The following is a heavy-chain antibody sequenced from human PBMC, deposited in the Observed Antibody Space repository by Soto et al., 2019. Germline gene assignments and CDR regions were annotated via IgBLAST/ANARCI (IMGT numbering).Heavy chain of an antibody. CDR3: ARDGPYDSRGYYYDKSDY. J-gene: IGHJ4*01. V-gene: IGHV1-69*13. D-gene: IGHD3-22*01. Sequence: SVKVSCKAAGGTFSTYAVSWGRRAPGHGLEWMGGIIPIFGTANYAQKFQGRVTITADESTSTAYMELSSLRSEDTAVYYCARDGPYDSRGYYYDKSDYSGHGTLVT. CDR2: IIPIFGTA. CDR1: GGTFSTYA.